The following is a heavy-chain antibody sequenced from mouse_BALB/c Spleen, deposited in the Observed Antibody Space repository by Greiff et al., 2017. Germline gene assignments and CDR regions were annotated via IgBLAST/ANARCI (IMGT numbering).Heavy chain of an antibody. Sequence: EVQLQESGAELVKPGASVKLSCTASGFNIKDTYMHWVKQRPEQGLEWIGRIDPANGNTKYDPKFQGKATITADTSSNTAYLQLSSLTSEDTAVYDCARTLNCYCDYWGQGTTLTVSS. J-gene: IGHJ2*01. CDR1: GFNIKDTY. CDR3: ARTLNCYCDY. CDR2: IDPANGNT. V-gene: IGHV14-3*02. D-gene: IGHD4-1*01.